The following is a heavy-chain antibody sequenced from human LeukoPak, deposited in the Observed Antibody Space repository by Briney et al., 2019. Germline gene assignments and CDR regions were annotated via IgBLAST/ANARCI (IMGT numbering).Heavy chain of an antibody. CDR2: IKQDGSEI. Sequence: GGSLRLSCAASGFTLSSYWMTWVRQAPGKGLEWVANIKQDGSEISYVDSVKGRFTTSRDNAKNSLYLQMNSLRTEDTALYYCAHTVTPRYFQFWGQGTLVTVSS. CDR1: GFTLSSYW. D-gene: IGHD4-17*01. CDR3: AHTVTPRYFQF. V-gene: IGHV3-7*01. J-gene: IGHJ1*01.